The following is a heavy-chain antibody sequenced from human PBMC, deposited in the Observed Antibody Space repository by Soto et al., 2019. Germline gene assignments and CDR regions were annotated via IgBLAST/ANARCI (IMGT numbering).Heavy chain of an antibody. J-gene: IGHJ4*02. D-gene: IGHD3-22*01. Sequence: QLQLQESGPGLVKPSETLSLTCTVSGDSVTISDYYWGWIRQPPGKGLEWIGSIHYSGSTYYNQSLKSRVTISGDTSKKPFSLKLTSVTAADAAVYYCAAHDSGGYYAEYWGQGTLVTVSA. V-gene: IGHV4-39*01. CDR1: GDSVTISDYY. CDR3: AAHDSGGYYAEY. CDR2: IHYSGST.